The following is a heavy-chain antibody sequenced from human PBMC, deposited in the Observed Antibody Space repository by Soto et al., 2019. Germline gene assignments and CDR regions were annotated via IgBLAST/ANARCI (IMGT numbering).Heavy chain of an antibody. CDR1: GYTFTGYY. Sequence: WASVKVSCKASGYTFTGYYMHWARQAPGQGLEWMGWINPNSGGTNYAQKFQGRVTMTRDTSISTAYMELSRLRSDDTAVYYCANINYYGSGSYYYYYGMDVWGQGTTVTVSS. J-gene: IGHJ6*02. V-gene: IGHV1-2*02. CDR2: INPNSGGT. CDR3: ANINYYGSGSYYYYYGMDV. D-gene: IGHD3-10*01.